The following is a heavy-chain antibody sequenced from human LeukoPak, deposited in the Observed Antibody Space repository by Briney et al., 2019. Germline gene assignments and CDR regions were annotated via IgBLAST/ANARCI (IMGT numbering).Heavy chain of an antibody. J-gene: IGHJ3*02. CDR3: ARDLVTVTKGFDI. CDR1: ADSFSSHY. V-gene: IGHV4-59*11. Sequence: PSETLSLTCAVSADSFSSHYWTWIRQPPGKGLEWIGYISDTGSTNYNPSLKSRVTISIDTSKNQFSLKLISATAADTAVYYCARDLVTVTKGFDIWGQGTMVSVSS. D-gene: IGHD4-17*01. CDR2: ISDTGST.